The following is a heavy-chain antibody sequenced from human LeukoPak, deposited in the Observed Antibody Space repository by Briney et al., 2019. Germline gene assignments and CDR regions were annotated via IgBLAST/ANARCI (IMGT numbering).Heavy chain of an antibody. V-gene: IGHV3-15*07. CDR1: GFIFTNTW. D-gene: IGHD4-17*01. CDR2: IKSKAAGETT. J-gene: IGHJ6*02. Sequence: PGGSLRLSCAASGFIFTNTWMNWVRQAPGKGLEWVGRIKSKAAGETTDYAPPVKGRFTISRDDSKSTVYLQMNSLQSEDAAVYYCTPNGDPYAMDVWGQGTTVTVSS. CDR3: TPNGDPYAMDV.